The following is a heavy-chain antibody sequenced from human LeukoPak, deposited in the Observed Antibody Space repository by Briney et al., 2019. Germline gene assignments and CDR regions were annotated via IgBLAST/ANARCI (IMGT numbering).Heavy chain of an antibody. Sequence: SETLSLTCTVSGGSISSSYYYWGWIRQPPGKGLEWIGSIYYSGSTYYNPSLKSRVTISVDTSKNQFSLKLSSVTAADTAVYYCARPHCSSTSCYGGVYNWFDPWGQGTLVTVSS. CDR3: ARPHCSSTSCYGGVYNWFDP. CDR1: GGSISSSYYY. D-gene: IGHD2-2*01. V-gene: IGHV4-39*01. J-gene: IGHJ5*02. CDR2: IYYSGST.